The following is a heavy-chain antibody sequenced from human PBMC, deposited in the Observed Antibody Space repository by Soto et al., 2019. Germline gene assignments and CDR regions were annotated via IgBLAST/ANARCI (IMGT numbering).Heavy chain of an antibody. D-gene: IGHD4-17*01. V-gene: IGHV3-30*03. CDR2: ISYDGTNR. Sequence: GGALRLSCAASGFSFINYVMHWVRQAPGKGLEWVAVISYDGTNRYYADSVKGRFTISRDNSKNTLYLQMNSLRDEDTAVYYCASDRDYRFADWGQGALDTGSS. J-gene: IGHJ4*02. CDR3: ASDRDYRFAD. CDR1: GFSFINYV.